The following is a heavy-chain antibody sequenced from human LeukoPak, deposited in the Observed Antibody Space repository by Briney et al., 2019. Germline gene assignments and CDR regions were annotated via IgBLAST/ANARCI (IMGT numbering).Heavy chain of an antibody. CDR1: GYTFTSYA. D-gene: IGHD2-8*01. CDR3: ARGRQGVGTFDY. Sequence: ASVKVSCKASGYTFTSYAMHWVRQAPGQRLEWMGWINAGNGNTKYSQKFQGRVTITRDTSASTAYMELSSLRSEDTAVYYCARGRQGVGTFDYWGQGTLVTVSS. CDR2: INAGNGNT. V-gene: IGHV1-3*01. J-gene: IGHJ4*02.